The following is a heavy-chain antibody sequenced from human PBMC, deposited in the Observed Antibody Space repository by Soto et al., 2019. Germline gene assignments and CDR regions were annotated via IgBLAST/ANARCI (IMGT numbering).Heavy chain of an antibody. CDR1: GYSFASYW. CDR2: IYPGDSDT. V-gene: IGHV5-51*01. CDR3: ARQANDYSNYDGAFDI. J-gene: IGHJ3*02. Sequence: PGESLKISCKGSGYSFASYWLGWVRQMPGKGLEWMGIIYPGDSDTRYSPSFQGQVTISADKSISTAYLQWSSLKASDTAMYYCARQANDYSNYDGAFDIWGQGTMVTVSS. D-gene: IGHD4-4*01.